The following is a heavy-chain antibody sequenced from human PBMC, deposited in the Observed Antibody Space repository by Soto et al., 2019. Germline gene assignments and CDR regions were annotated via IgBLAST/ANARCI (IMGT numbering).Heavy chain of an antibody. J-gene: IGHJ6*02. D-gene: IGHD2-2*01. Sequence: QVQLVESGGGVVQPGRSLRLSCAASGFTFSSYGMHWVRQAPGKGLEWVAVISYDGSNKYYADSVKGRFTISRDNSKNTLYLKMKILRAEDTAVYYCAEDTRDIVVVPAAMMYYYGMDVWGQGTTVTVSS. V-gene: IGHV3-30*18. CDR3: AEDTRDIVVVPAAMMYYYGMDV. CDR2: ISYDGSNK. CDR1: GFTFSSYG.